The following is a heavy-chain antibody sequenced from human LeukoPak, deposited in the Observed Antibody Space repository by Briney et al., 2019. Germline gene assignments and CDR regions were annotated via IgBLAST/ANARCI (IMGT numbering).Heavy chain of an antibody. V-gene: IGHV4-30-4*01. CDR2: IYYSGST. CDR3: ARRDYLDHFYYIDV. J-gene: IGHJ6*03. Sequence: SQTLSLTCTVSGGSISSNNFYWSWIRQPPGKGLEWIGHIYYSGSTYYNPSLKSRVTLSVDTSKNHFSLKLSSVTAADTAVYYCARRDYLDHFYYIDVWDNGNTVTVSS. D-gene: IGHD3-10*01. CDR1: GGSISSNNFY.